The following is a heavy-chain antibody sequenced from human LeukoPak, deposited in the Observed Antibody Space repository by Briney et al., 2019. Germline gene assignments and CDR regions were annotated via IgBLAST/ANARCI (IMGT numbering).Heavy chain of an antibody. CDR1: GFTFSSNS. J-gene: IGHJ4*02. Sequence: GGSLRLSCAASGFTFSSNSMNWVRQAPGKGLEWVSSISSSSSYIYYADSVKGRFTISRDNAENSLYLQMNSLRAEDTAVYYCARGGYYHSSGYYYVPFDYWGQGTLVTVSS. D-gene: IGHD3-22*01. V-gene: IGHV3-21*01. CDR2: ISSSSSYI. CDR3: ARGGYYHSSGYYYVPFDY.